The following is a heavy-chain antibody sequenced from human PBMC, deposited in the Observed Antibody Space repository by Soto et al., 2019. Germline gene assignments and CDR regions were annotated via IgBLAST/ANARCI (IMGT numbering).Heavy chain of an antibody. Sequence: GASVKVSCKASGYTFTSYGISWVRQAPGQGLEWMGWISAYNGNTNYAQKLQGRVTMTTDTSTSTAYMELRSLRSDDTAVYYCARADLSIVVEGWNWFDPWGQGTLVTVSS. CDR2: ISAYNGNT. V-gene: IGHV1-18*01. D-gene: IGHD2-15*01. CDR1: GYTFTSYG. CDR3: ARADLSIVVEGWNWFDP. J-gene: IGHJ5*02.